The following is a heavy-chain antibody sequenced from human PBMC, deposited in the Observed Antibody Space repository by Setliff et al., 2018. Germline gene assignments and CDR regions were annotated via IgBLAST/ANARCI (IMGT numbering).Heavy chain of an antibody. V-gene: IGHV4-39*07. J-gene: IGHJ4*02. CDR3: ARAPRYFDPTGSYFDF. Sequence: SETLSLTCTVSGASVSGNSYYWGWIRQPPGKGLEWIASTYYSGSTYYNPSLKSRVTISVDTSKNQFSLKLTSATAADTAVYYCARAPRYFDPTGSYFDFWGQGTLVTVSS. CDR2: TYYSGST. CDR1: GASVSGNSYY. D-gene: IGHD3-22*01.